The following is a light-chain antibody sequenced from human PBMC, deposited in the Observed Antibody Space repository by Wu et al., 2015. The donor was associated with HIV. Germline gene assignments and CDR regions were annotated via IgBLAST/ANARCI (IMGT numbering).Light chain of an antibody. CDR2: GAS. J-gene: IGKJ1*01. V-gene: IGKV3-15*01. CDR3: HQYYTWPQT. Sequence: EVVMTQSPATLSVSPGERATLSCRASQSVNSRLAWYQQKLGQAPRLLIHGASIRATGIPARFSGSGSGTEFTLIISNIQSGDFAIYYCHQYYTWPQTFGQGTKVEIE. CDR1: QSVNSR.